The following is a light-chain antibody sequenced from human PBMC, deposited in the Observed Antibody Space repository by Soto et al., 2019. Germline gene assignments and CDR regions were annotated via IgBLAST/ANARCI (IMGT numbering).Light chain of an antibody. Sequence: QSALTQPASVSGSPGQSITISCTGTSSDVGAYNYVSWYQQYPGKVPKLMISEVSNRPSGVSNRFSGSKSGNTASLTISGLQAEDEAHYYCTSYTTSTTGVFGGGTKLTVL. CDR1: SSDVGAYNY. J-gene: IGLJ3*02. V-gene: IGLV2-14*01. CDR3: TSYTTSTTGV. CDR2: EVS.